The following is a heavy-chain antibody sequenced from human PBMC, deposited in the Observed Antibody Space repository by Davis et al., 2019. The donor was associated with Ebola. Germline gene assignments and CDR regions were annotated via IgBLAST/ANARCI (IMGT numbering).Heavy chain of an antibody. Sequence: AASVKVSCKASGYTFTNYGITWVRQAPGQGLEWMGWINPHNGNTNYAQNVQGRVTITTDTSTTTAYMEVGSLRSDDTALYFCARAQFPTTSDHWGQGTLVIVSS. V-gene: IGHV1-18*04. CDR1: GYTFTNYG. J-gene: IGHJ4*02. CDR2: INPHNGNT. CDR3: ARAQFPTTSDH. D-gene: IGHD1-1*01.